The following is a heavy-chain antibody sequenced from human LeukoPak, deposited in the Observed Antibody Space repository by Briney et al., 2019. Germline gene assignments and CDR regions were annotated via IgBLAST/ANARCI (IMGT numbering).Heavy chain of an antibody. Sequence: GGSLRLSCEASGFTFGHFYMAWIRQAPGRGLEPLSFISPTGDIKKYVDSVKGRFTISRDNAKNSMYLEMNSLSAEDTAFYYCAREHWAAPDPWGQGTLVTVSS. J-gene: IGHJ5*02. V-gene: IGHV3-11*01. D-gene: IGHD3-16*01. CDR1: GFTFGHFY. CDR3: AREHWAAPDP. CDR2: ISPTGDIK.